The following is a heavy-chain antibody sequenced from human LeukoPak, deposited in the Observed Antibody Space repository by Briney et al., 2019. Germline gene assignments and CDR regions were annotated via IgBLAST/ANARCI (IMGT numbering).Heavy chain of an antibody. J-gene: IGHJ4*02. CDR1: GYTFTSYG. Sequence: GASVKVSCKASGYTFTSYGISWVRQAPGQGLEWMGWISAYNGNTNYAQKLQGRVTMTTDTSTSTAYMELRSLRSDDTAAYYCARESTPEPIVVVPAAMSYWGQGTLVTASS. CDR2: ISAYNGNT. V-gene: IGHV1-18*04. D-gene: IGHD2-2*01. CDR3: ARESTPEPIVVVPAAMSY.